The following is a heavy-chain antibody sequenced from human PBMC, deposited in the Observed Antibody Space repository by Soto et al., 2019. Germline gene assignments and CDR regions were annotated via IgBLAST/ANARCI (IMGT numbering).Heavy chain of an antibody. D-gene: IGHD2-15*01. CDR1: GYTFTSYG. CDR3: ARDRMLAPTHYYYYYYGMDV. J-gene: IGHJ6*02. Sequence: GASVKVSCKASGYTFTSYGISWVRQAPGQGLEWMGWISVYNGNTNYAQKLQGRVTMTTDTSTSTAYMELRSLRSDDTAVYYCARDRMLAPTHYYYYYYGMDVWGQGTTVTVSS. CDR2: ISVYNGNT. V-gene: IGHV1-18*01.